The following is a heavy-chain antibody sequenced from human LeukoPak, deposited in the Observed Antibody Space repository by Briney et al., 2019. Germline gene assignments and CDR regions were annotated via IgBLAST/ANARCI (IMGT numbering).Heavy chain of an antibody. J-gene: IGHJ6*03. Sequence: GGSLRLSCAASGFTLSSYGMHWVRQAPGKGLEWVAVIWYDGSNKYYADSVKGRFTISRDNSKNTLYLQMNSLRAEDTAVYYCAKEGGNRRKAYYYMDVWGKGTTVTVSS. CDR3: AKEGGNRRKAYYYMDV. D-gene: IGHD4-23*01. CDR2: IWYDGSNK. V-gene: IGHV3-33*06. CDR1: GFTLSSYG.